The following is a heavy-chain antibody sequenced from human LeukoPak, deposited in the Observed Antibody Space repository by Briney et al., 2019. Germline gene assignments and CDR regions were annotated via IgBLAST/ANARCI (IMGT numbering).Heavy chain of an antibody. CDR3: ASLPGIAAASDY. CDR2: IYYSGST. D-gene: IGHD6-13*01. CDR1: GGSISSGDYY. J-gene: IGHJ4*02. V-gene: IGHV4-30-4*01. Sequence: PSETLSLTCTVSGGSISSGDYYWSWIRQPPGKGLEWIGFIYYSGSTYYNPSLKSRVTISVDTSKNQFSLKLSSVTAADTAVYYCASLPGIAAASDYWGQGTLVTVSS.